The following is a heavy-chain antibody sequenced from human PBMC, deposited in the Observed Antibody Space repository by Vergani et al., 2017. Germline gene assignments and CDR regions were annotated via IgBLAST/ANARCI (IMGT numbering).Heavy chain of an antibody. CDR1: GGSISSYY. D-gene: IGHD3-22*01. CDR3: ARLNYYYDSSGYYFDY. Sequence: QVQLQESGPGLVKPSETLSLTCTVSGGSISSYYWSWIRQPAGKGLEWIGRIYTSGSTYYNPSLKSRVTISVDTSKNQFSLKLSSVTAADTAVYYCARLNYYYDSSGYYFDYWGQGTLVTVSS. V-gene: IGHV4-4*07. J-gene: IGHJ4*02. CDR2: IYTSGST.